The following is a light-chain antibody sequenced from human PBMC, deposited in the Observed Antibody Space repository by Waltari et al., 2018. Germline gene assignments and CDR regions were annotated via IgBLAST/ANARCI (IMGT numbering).Light chain of an antibody. CDR3: SSYTTSSTVYV. Sequence: QSALTHPASVSGSPGQSITISCTGTSSDVGTYNYVSWYQQHPGKAPKLMIYDVTKRPSVIANRFSGSKSGNTASMTISGLQAEDEADYYCSSYTTSSTVYVVGTGTKVTVL. CDR2: DVT. CDR1: SSDVGTYNY. J-gene: IGLJ1*01. V-gene: IGLV2-14*03.